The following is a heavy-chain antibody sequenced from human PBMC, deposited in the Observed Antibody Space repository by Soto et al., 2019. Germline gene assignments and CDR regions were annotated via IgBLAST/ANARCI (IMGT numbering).Heavy chain of an antibody. CDR2: IAFDGSQE. D-gene: IGHD2-21*02. CDR3: ATKVRVTNYLYYGMDV. Sequence: PGGSLRLSCAASGFTFSSYGMHWVRQAPGKGLEWVAVIAFDGSQEFYGDSVRGRFTISRDNSKNTLSLQMKSLTPEDTAVYYCATKVRVTNYLYYGMDVWGQGTTVTVSS. CDR1: GFTFSSYG. V-gene: IGHV3-30*19. J-gene: IGHJ6*02.